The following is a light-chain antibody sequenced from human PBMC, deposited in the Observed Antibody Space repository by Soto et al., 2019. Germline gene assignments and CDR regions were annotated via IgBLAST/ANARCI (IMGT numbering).Light chain of an antibody. CDR3: CSYAGSSTFV. CDR1: SSDVGSYNL. CDR2: EGS. J-gene: IGLJ1*01. Sequence: QSVLTQPASVSGSPGQSITISCTGTSSDVGSYNLVSWYQQHPGKAPKLMIYEGSKRPSGVSNRFSGSMSGNTASLTISGLQAEDEADYYCCSYAGSSTFVFGTGTKVT. V-gene: IGLV2-23*03.